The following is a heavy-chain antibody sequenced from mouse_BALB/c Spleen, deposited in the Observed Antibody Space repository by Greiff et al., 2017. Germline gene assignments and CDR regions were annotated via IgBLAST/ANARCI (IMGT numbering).Heavy chain of an antibody. CDR1: GFSLTSYG. D-gene: IGHD2-2*01. Sequence: VKLQESGPGLVQPSQSLSITCTVSGFSLTSYGVHWVRQSPGKGLEWLGVIWSGGSTDYNAAFISRLSISKDNSKSQVFFKMNSLQANDTAIYYCARKGGLYYGYDGYFDVWGAGTTVTVSS. CDR3: ARKGGLYYGYDGYFDV. CDR2: IWSGGST. J-gene: IGHJ1*01. V-gene: IGHV2-2*02.